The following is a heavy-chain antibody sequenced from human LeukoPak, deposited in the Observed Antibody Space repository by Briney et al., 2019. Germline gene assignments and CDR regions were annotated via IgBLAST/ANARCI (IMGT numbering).Heavy chain of an antibody. V-gene: IGHV3-23*01. CDR2: ISGSGGST. D-gene: IGHD3-16*01. CDR1: GFTFSSYA. J-gene: IGHJ4*02. Sequence: GGSLRLSCAASGFTFSSYAMSWVRQAPGKGLEWVSAISGSGGSTYYADSVKGRFTISGDNSKNTLYLQMNSLRAEDTAVYYCAKDRAFILTLDYWGQGTLVTVSS. CDR3: AKDRAFILTLDY.